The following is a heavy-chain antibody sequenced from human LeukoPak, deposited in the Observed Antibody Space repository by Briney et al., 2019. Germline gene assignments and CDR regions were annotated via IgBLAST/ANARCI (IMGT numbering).Heavy chain of an antibody. Sequence: SETLSLTCAVSGGSISSGGYSWSWIRQPPGKAMEFIAYIYYTGNTYFNPSLKSRVTISVDTSKNQFSLKLSSVTAADTAVYYCARDLVPPWGQGTLVTVSS. CDR1: GGSISSGGYS. V-gene: IGHV4-30-4*07. CDR3: ARDLVPP. CDR2: IYYTGNT. J-gene: IGHJ5*02. D-gene: IGHD6-6*01.